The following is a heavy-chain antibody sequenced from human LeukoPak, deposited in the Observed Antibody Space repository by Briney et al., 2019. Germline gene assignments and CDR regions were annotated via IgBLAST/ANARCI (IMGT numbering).Heavy chain of an antibody. CDR1: GFTFSSYA. V-gene: IGHV3-30*04. J-gene: IGHJ4*02. D-gene: IGHD5-12*01. CDR3: AREVGFRGYDYQFDY. CDR2: ISYDGSNK. Sequence: GGPLRLSCAASGFTFSSYAMHWVRQAPGKGLEGVAVISYDGSNKYYADSVKGRFTISRDNSKNTLYLQMNSLRAEDTAVYYCAREVGFRGYDYQFDYWGQGTLVTVSS.